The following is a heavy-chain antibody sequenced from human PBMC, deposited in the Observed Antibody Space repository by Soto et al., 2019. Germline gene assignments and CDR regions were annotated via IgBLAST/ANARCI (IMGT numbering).Heavy chain of an antibody. CDR3: AKSLFGSSSGGWFDP. J-gene: IGHJ5*02. Sequence: ASVKVSGKTSGYSFSGYYLHWVRQVPGQGPEWMGWIVPKSGDTKHARQFQGRVTMTRDTSIKTAYMEMTRLTSDDTAVYFCAKSLFGSSSGGWFDPWGQGTLVTVSS. CDR2: IVPKSGDT. CDR1: GYSFSGYY. D-gene: IGHD6-6*01. V-gene: IGHV1-2*02.